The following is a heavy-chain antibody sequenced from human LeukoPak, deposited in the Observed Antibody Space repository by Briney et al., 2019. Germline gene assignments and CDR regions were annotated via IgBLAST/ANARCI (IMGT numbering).Heavy chain of an antibody. V-gene: IGHV4-39*01. J-gene: IGHJ5*02. CDR1: GGFISSSSYY. CDR3: ARPYNWGSTWFDP. CDR2: IYYSGRI. Sequence: KPSETLSLTCTVSGGFISSSSYYWGWIRQPPGKGLEWIGTIYYSGRIYYNPSLKSRVTISVDTSKNRFSLKLTSVTAADTAMYYCARPYNWGSTWFDPWGQGTLVTVSS. D-gene: IGHD7-27*01.